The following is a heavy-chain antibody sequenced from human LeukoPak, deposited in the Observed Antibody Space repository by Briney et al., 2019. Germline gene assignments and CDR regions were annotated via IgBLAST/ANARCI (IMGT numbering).Heavy chain of an antibody. J-gene: IGHJ4*02. V-gene: IGHV1-2*02. CDR1: GYTFTGYY. CDR2: INPNSGGT. D-gene: IGHD4-11*01. Sequence: ASVKVSCKASGYTFTGYYMHWARQAPGQGLEWMGWINPNSGGTNYAQKFQGRVTMTRDTSISTAYMELSRLRSDDTAVYYCARGTTVNGRTFDYWGQGTLVTVSS. CDR3: ARGTTVNGRTFDY.